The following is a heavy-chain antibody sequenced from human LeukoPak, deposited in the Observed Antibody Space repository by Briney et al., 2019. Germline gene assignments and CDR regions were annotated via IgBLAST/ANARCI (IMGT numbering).Heavy chain of an antibody. CDR1: GFTFSGYS. Sequence: GGSLRLSCAASGFTFSGYSMNWVRQAPGKGLEWVSSISSGSSYIYYADSVKGRFTISRDNAKNSQYLQMDSLRAEDTAVYFCAAGSSKYYYYMDVWGKGTTVTVSS. V-gene: IGHV3-21*01. CDR3: AAGSSKYYYYMDV. D-gene: IGHD3-10*01. CDR2: ISSGSSYI. J-gene: IGHJ6*03.